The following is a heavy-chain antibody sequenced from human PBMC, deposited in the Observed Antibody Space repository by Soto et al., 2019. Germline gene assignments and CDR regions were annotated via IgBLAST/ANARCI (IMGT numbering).Heavy chain of an antibody. V-gene: IGHV4-4*02. CDR2: IYHSGST. CDR1: GGSISSSNW. D-gene: IGHD6-6*01. J-gene: IGHJ4*02. CDR3: ARVPPKYSSSSGGVDY. Sequence: PSETLSLTCAVSGGSISSSNWWSWVRQPPGKGLEWIGEIYHSGSTNYNPSLKSRVTISVDKSKNQFSLKLSSVTAADTAVYYCARVPPKYSSSSGGVDYWGQGTLVTVSS.